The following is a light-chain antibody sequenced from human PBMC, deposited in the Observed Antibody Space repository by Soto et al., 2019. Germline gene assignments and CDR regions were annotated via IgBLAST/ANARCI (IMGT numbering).Light chain of an antibody. CDR1: QSISTY. J-gene: IGKJ1*01. CDR3: QQNYGTPGT. Sequence: EIVLTQSPATLSLSPGESATLSCRASQSISTYLAWYQQKPGQAPRLLIYDASKRITGIPARFSGSGSGTEFTLTISSLQPEDFATYYCQQNYGTPGTFGQGTKVDIK. V-gene: IGKV3-11*01. CDR2: DAS.